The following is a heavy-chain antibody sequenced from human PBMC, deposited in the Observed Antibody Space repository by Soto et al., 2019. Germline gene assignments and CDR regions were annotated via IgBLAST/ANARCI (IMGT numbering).Heavy chain of an antibody. CDR2: INWNGGST. Sequence: GGSLRLSCAASGFTFDDYGMSWVRQAPGKGLEWVSDINWNGGSTGYADSVKGRYNISRDNAKNSLYLQMNSLRVEVTALYYCVRDRYYYDSSGYYYEFDLWGQGT. CDR1: GFTFDDYG. V-gene: IGHV3-20*04. D-gene: IGHD3-22*01. J-gene: IGHJ4*02. CDR3: VRDRYYYDSSGYYYEFDL.